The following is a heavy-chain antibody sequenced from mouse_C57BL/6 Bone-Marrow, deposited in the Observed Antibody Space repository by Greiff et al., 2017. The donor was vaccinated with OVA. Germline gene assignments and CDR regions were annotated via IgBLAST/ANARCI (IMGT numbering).Heavy chain of an antibody. V-gene: IGHV1-9*01. J-gene: IGHJ3*01. CDR2: ILPGRGST. CDR1: GYTFTGYW. CDR3: ARSGCAWFAY. Sequence: VKLMESGAELMKPGASVKLSCKATGYTFTGYWIEWVKQRPGHGLEWIGEILPGRGSTNYNEKFKGKAPFTSDTSSNTAYMQLSSLTTEDSAIYYCARSGCAWFAYWGQGTLVTVSA.